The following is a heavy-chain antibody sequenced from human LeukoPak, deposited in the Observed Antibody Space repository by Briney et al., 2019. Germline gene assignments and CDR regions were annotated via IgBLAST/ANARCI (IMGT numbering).Heavy chain of an antibody. CDR3: ARRSTYYYDSSGYYQIFDY. J-gene: IGHJ4*02. CDR1: GGSVSSYY. CDR2: INYSGST. Sequence: SETLSLTCSVSGGSVSSYYWSWIRQPPGKGLEWIGYINYSGSTKYNPSLKSRVTISVDTSRNQFSLEVSSVTAADTAVYYCARRSTYYYDSSGYYQIFDYWGQGTLVTVSS. D-gene: IGHD3-22*01. V-gene: IGHV4-59*08.